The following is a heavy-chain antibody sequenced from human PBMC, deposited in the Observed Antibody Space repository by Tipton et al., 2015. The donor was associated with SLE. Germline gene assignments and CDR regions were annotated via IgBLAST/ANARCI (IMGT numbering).Heavy chain of an antibody. Sequence: TLSLTCTVSGISFTSYYWSWIRQPPGKGLEWVGNISYTGSTIYNPSLKSRVTVSMDTSKSQFSLKLSSVTAADTAVYYCARHPGRRWCIGRCFDYWGEGSLVTVSS. V-gene: IGHV4-59*08. CDR3: ARHPGRRWCIGRCFDY. J-gene: IGHJ4*02. CDR1: GISFTSYY. CDR2: ISYTGST. D-gene: IGHD2-8*02.